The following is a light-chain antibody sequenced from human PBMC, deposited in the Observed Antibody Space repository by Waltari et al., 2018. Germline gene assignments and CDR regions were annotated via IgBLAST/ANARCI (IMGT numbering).Light chain of an antibody. V-gene: IGLV1-40*01. CDR3: QSYDSSLSDSYV. J-gene: IGLJ1*01. Sequence: QSVLTQPPSVSGAPGQRVTISCTGIRSHIGADYDVPCYQQLPGTAPKRLIYGNNNRPSGVPDRFSGSKSGTSASLAITGLQAEDEADYFCQSYDSSLSDSYVFGTGTKVTVL. CDR1: RSHIGADYD. CDR2: GNN.